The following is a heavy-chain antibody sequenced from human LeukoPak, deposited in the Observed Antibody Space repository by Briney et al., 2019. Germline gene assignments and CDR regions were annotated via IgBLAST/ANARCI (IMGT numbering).Heavy chain of an antibody. J-gene: IGHJ4*02. CDR3: ARDPGGGPTHGY. CDR2: MHSTGIT. Sequence: PGGSLRLSCAASGVTVSNNYISWVRQAPGKGLEWVSVMHSTGITQYGDSVRGRFTISRENSKNTVYLQMNSLKPEDTAVYYCARDPGGGPTHGYWGQGTLVTVSS. V-gene: IGHV3-66*03. CDR1: GVTVSNNY. D-gene: IGHD1-26*01.